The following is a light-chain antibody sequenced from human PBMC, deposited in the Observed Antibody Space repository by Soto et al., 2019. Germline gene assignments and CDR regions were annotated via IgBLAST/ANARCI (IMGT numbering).Light chain of an antibody. Sequence: QSALTQPASVSGSPGQSITISCTGTSSDVGGYNYVSWYQQHPGKAPKLMIYDVSNRPSGVSNRFPGSKSGNTASLTISGLQAEDEADYYCSSYTSSSTLVVFGGGTKPTVL. CDR1: SSDVGGYNY. CDR3: SSYTSSSTLVV. V-gene: IGLV2-14*01. J-gene: IGLJ2*01. CDR2: DVS.